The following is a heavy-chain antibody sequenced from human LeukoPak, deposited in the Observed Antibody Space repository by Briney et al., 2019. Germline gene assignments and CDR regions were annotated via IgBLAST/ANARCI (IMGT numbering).Heavy chain of an antibody. Sequence: SETLSLTCTVSGGSISTYYWSWIRQPPGRGLEWIGYIYYSGITDYSPSLKSRVTISIDTSKKQFSLKLSSVTAADTAVYYCARWEASCVAFDIWGQGTLVTVSS. V-gene: IGHV4-59*01. CDR1: GGSISTYY. D-gene: IGHD1-26*01. CDR2: IYYSGIT. J-gene: IGHJ3*02. CDR3: ARWEASCVAFDI.